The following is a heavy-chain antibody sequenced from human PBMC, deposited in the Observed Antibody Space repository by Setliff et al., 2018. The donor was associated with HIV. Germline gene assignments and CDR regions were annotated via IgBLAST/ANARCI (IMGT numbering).Heavy chain of an antibody. V-gene: IGHV3-74*01. CDR3: ARSKGGSNWPLDY. CDR2: INSDGSST. D-gene: IGHD6-13*01. CDR1: GFTFSTYW. Sequence: PGGSLRLSCAASGFTFSTYWMNWVRQAPGKGLVWVSRINSDGSSTGHADSVKGRFTISRDNAKNTVYLQMNSLRAEDTAVYYCARSKGGSNWPLDYWGQGTLVTVSS. J-gene: IGHJ4*02.